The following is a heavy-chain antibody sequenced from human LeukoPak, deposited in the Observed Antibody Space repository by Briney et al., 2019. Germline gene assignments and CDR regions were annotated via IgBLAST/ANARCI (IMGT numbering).Heavy chain of an antibody. CDR2: IYYSGST. D-gene: IGHD4-17*01. J-gene: IGHJ3*02. Sequence: KPSETLSLACTVSGGSISSYYWSWIRQPPGKGLEWIGYIYYSGSTNYNPSLKSRVTISVDTPKNQFSLKLSSVTAADTAVYYCARGYGDYAWDAFDIWGQGTMVTVSS. V-gene: IGHV4-59*01. CDR3: ARGYGDYAWDAFDI. CDR1: GGSISSYY.